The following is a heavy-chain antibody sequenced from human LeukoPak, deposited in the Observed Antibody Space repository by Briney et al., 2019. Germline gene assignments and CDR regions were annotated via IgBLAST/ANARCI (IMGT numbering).Heavy chain of an antibody. CDR1: GGSISSSSYY. J-gene: IGHJ5*02. V-gene: IGHV4-39*01. CDR3: ARGGHSSGWFEGNWFDP. Sequence: SETLSLTCTVSGGSISSSSYYRGWIRQPPGKGLEWIGSIYYSGSTYYNPSLKSRVTISVDTSKNQFSLKLSSVTAADTAVYYCARGGHSSGWFEGNWFDPWGQGTLVTVSS. CDR2: IYYSGST. D-gene: IGHD6-19*01.